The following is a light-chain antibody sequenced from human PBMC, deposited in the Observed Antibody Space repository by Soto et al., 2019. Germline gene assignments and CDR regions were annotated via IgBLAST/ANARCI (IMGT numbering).Light chain of an antibody. CDR3: QQYYSLPET. CDR2: WAA. Sequence: DVVMTQSPDSLAVSLGDTATISCKSSQNILFESNNKNYLAWYQQKPGQHPTVLLYWAATRESGVPERFSGGGSGTDFTLTIRSLQAEDVAVYYRQQYYSLPETFGEGTKLEIK. J-gene: IGKJ1*01. V-gene: IGKV4-1*01. CDR1: QNILFESNNKNY.